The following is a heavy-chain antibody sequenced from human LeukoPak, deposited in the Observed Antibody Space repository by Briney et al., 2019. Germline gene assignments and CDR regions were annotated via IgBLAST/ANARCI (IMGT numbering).Heavy chain of an antibody. J-gene: IGHJ5*02. CDR3: ARDPEYSSSWHRFDP. V-gene: IGHV4-59*12. Sequence: PSETLSLTCTVSGGSISSYDWSWIRQPPGKGLEWIGYIYYSGSTNYNPSLKSRVTISVDTSKNQFSLKLSSVTAADTAVYYCARDPEYSSSWHRFDPWGQGTLVTVSS. D-gene: IGHD6-13*01. CDR2: IYYSGST. CDR1: GGSISSYD.